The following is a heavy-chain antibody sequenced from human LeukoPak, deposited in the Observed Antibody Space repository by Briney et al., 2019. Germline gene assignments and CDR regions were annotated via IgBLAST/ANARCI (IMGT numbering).Heavy chain of an antibody. J-gene: IGHJ3*02. V-gene: IGHV3-74*01. D-gene: IGHD3-22*01. CDR2: XXXXXXXX. CDR3: ARAGASYYYDSSGYYYPNDAFDI. Sequence: GLVWVSXXXXXXXXXNYADSVKGRFTISRDNAKNTLYLQMNSLRAEDTAVYYCARAGASYYYDSSGYYYPNDAFDIWGQGTMVTVSS.